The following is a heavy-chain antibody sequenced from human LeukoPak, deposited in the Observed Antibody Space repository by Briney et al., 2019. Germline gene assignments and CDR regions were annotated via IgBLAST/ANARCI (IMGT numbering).Heavy chain of an antibody. V-gene: IGHV3-23*01. CDR2: ISGSGSHT. D-gene: IGHD1-14*01. Sequence: GGSLRLSCEASGFTFSGYSMIWVRQAPGKGLEWVSSISGSGSHTYYADSVKGRLTTSRDNSKNTLYLQMNSLTAEDTAVYYCAKNGEPHYYMDVWGKGTTVTVSS. CDR1: GFTFSGYS. J-gene: IGHJ6*03. CDR3: AKNGEPHYYMDV.